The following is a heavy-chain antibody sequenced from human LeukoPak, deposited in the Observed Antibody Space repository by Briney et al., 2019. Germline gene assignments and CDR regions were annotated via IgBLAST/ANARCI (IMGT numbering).Heavy chain of an antibody. Sequence: ASVKVSCKASGYTFTGYYMHWVRQAPGQGLEWMGWINPNSGGTNYAQKFQGWVTMTRDTSISTAYMELSRLRSDDTAVYYCARAPIAYWYFDLWGRGTLVTVSS. CDR1: GYTFTGYY. J-gene: IGHJ2*01. CDR3: ARAPIAYWYFDL. V-gene: IGHV1-2*04. CDR2: INPNSGGT.